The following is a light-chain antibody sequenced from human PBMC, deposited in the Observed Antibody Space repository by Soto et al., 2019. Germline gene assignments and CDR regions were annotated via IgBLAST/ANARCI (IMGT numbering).Light chain of an antibody. CDR1: QSISSY. J-gene: IGKJ1*01. CDR3: QESYSTPQS. CDR2: AAS. V-gene: IGKV1-39*01. Sequence: SRSPSFPSAPIGDRVTLTCRASQSISSYLHWYQQKPGKAPKLLIYAASSLQSGVPSRFSGSRSGTDFTPTISSLQPEDFATYYCQESYSTPQSFGQGTKV.